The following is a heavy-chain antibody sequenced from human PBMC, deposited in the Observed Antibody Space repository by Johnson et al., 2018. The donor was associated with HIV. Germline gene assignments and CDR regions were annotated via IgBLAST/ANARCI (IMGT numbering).Heavy chain of an antibody. D-gene: IGHD3-22*01. CDR1: GFTFSSYG. CDR2: ISYDGSNK. J-gene: IGHJ3*02. Sequence: QMHLVESGGGVVQPGRSLRLSCAASGFTFSSYGMHWVRQAPGKGLEWVAVISYDGSNKYYADSVKGRFTISRDNSKNTLYLQMNSLRAEDTAVYYCAKGTYYYDSSGYNDAFDIWGQGTMVTVSP. V-gene: IGHV3-30*18. CDR3: AKGTYYYDSSGYNDAFDI.